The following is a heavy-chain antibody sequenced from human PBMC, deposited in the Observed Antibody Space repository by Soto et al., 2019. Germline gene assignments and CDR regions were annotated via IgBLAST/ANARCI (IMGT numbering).Heavy chain of an antibody. CDR2: ISYDGSNK. CDR3: ASAPGIAAAGTFDY. V-gene: IGHV3-30-3*01. D-gene: IGHD6-13*01. Sequence: GGSLRLSCAASGFTFSSYAMHWVRQAPGKGLEWVAVISYDGSNKYYADSVKGRFTISRDNSKNTLYLQMNSLRAGDTAVYYCASAPGIAAAGTFDYWGQGTLVTVSS. J-gene: IGHJ4*02. CDR1: GFTFSSYA.